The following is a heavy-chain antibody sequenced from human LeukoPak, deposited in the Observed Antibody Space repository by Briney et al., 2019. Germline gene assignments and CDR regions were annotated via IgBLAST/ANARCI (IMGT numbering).Heavy chain of an antibody. V-gene: IGHV3-7*01. CDR1: GFTFSSYW. J-gene: IGHJ6*03. Sequence: GGSLRLSCAASGFTFSSYWMSWVRQAPGKGLEWVANIKQDGSEKYYVDSVKGRFTISRDNAKNSLYLQMNSLRAEDTAVYYCARVSAAGYYYYYYMDVWGKGTTVTVSS. CDR3: ARVSAAGYYYYYYMDV. D-gene: IGHD6-13*01. CDR2: IKQDGSEK.